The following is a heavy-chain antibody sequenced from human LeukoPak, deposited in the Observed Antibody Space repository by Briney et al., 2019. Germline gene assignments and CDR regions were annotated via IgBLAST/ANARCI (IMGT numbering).Heavy chain of an antibody. V-gene: IGHV1-2*02. CDR1: GNAFTAYY. CDR3: ANSYRRLRGGYGFDY. J-gene: IGHJ4*02. Sequence: ASVKVSCKASGNAFTAYYMHWVRQAPGQGLEWMGWINLNSGGTNYAQKFQGRVTMTRDTSISTAYMELSSLISDDTAVYYCANSYRRLRGGYGFDYWGQGTLVTVSS. D-gene: IGHD5-12*01. CDR2: INLNSGGT.